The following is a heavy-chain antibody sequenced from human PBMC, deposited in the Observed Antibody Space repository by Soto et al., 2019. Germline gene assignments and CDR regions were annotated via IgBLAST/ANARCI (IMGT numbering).Heavy chain of an antibody. CDR1: GFTFSSYS. Sequence: GGSLRLSCAASGFTFSSYSMNWVRQAPGKGLEWVSSISSSSSYIYYADSVKGRFTISRDNAKNSLYLQMNSLRAEDTAVYYCARDDIAARPGYYYYYMDVGGKGTTVTVSS. V-gene: IGHV3-21*01. CDR3: ARDDIAARPGYYYYYMDV. CDR2: ISSSSSYI. D-gene: IGHD6-6*01. J-gene: IGHJ6*03.